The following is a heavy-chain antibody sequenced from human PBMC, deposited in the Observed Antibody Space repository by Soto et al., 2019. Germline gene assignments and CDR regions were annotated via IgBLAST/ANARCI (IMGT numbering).Heavy chain of an antibody. Sequence: QVQLVQSGAEVKKPGASVKVSCKASGYTFTDYYIHWVRQAPGQGLEWMGWINPNSGGTNYAQKFQAWVTMTRDTSLKTFYMELSRLRSDDTAVYYCASDWGHYYGSASFPSPHPFDPWVQGTRVTVSS. D-gene: IGHD3-10*01. J-gene: IGHJ5*02. CDR1: GYTFTDYY. CDR3: ASDWGHYYGSASFPSPHPFDP. CDR2: INPNSGGT. V-gene: IGHV1-2*04.